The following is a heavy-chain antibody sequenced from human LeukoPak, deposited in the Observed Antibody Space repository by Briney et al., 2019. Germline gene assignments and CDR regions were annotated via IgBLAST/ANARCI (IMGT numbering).Heavy chain of an antibody. J-gene: IGHJ4*02. Sequence: GGSLRLSCTASGFTFSSYWMTWVRQTPEKGLEWVAQINLDGSGTNHVDSVKGRFTISRDNSKNTLYLQMNSLRAEDTAVYYCARRAGAYSHPYDYWGQGTLVTVSS. CDR3: ARRAGAYSHPYDY. V-gene: IGHV3-7*03. CDR1: GFTFSSYW. D-gene: IGHD4/OR15-4a*01. CDR2: INLDGSGT.